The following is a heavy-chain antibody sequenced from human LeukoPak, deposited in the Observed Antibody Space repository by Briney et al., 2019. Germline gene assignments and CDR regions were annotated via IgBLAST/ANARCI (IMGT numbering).Heavy chain of an antibody. J-gene: IGHJ4*02. D-gene: IGHD1-1*01. V-gene: IGHV1-69*02. CDR1: GGTFSSYS. Sequence: RATVKVSCKASGGTFSSYSISWMRQAPGQGLEWMGRIIHIQGIANCAHKFQSRVTITAEKSTSTAYMEQSSLRSEDKAVYYCAQDRPGSTAFDYWGQGTLVSVSS. CDR3: AQDRPGSTAFDY. CDR2: IIHIQGIA.